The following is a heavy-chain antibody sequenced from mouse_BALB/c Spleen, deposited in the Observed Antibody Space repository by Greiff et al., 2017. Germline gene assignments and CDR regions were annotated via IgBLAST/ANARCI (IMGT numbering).Heavy chain of an antibody. J-gene: IGHJ3*01. CDR3: ARRSSTMITNPWFAY. Sequence: EVMLVESGGGLVKPGGSLKLSCAASGFTFSSYAMSWVRQTPEKRLEWVASISSGGSTYYPDSVKGRFTISRDNARNILYLQMSSLKSEDTAMYYCARRSSTMITNPWFAYWGQGTLVTVSA. D-gene: IGHD2-4*01. CDR2: ISSGGST. V-gene: IGHV5-6-5*01. CDR1: GFTFSSYA.